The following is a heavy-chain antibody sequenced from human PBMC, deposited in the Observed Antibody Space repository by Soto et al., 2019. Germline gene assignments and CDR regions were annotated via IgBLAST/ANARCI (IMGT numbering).Heavy chain of an antibody. CDR1: GGTFSSYA. D-gene: IGHD2-2*01. CDR2: IIPIFGTA. V-gene: IGHV1-69*06. Sequence: VASVKVSCKASGGTFSSYAISWVRQAPGQGLEWMGGIIPIFGTANYAQKFQGRVTITADKSTSTAYMELSSLRSEDTAVYYCATRYCSSTSCYRSHYYYYGMDVWGQGTTVTVSS. CDR3: ATRYCSSTSCYRSHYYYYGMDV. J-gene: IGHJ6*02.